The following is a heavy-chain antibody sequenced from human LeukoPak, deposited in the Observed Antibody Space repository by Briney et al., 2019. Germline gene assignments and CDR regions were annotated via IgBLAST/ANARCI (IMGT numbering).Heavy chain of an antibody. CDR1: GFTFSSYA. J-gene: IGHJ6*02. CDR2: ISGSGGNT. Sequence: PGGSLRLSCAASGFTFSSYAMSWVRQAPGKGLEWVSAISGSGGNTYYADSVKGRFTISRDNSKNTLYLQMNSLRAEDTAVYYCAKGCGHYNFWSGCLDGMDVWGQGTTVTVSS. CDR3: AKGCGHYNFWSGCLDGMDV. D-gene: IGHD3-3*01. V-gene: IGHV3-23*01.